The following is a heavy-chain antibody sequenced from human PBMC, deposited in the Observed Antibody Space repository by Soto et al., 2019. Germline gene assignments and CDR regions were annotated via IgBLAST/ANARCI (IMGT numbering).Heavy chain of an antibody. CDR2: LHHDGTT. CDR3: ATQTISYTWGA. J-gene: IGHJ6*02. D-gene: IGHD3-16*01. V-gene: IGHV4-4*02. CDR1: GGPITTNTW. Sequence: QVQLQESGPGLVKPSETLSLTCAVSGGPITTNTWWAWVRLPPGKGLEWIGELHHDGTTNYNPSLESRITMSLDKSNNHFSLKLPSATAADTAIYYCATQTISYTWGAWARGTTVTVSS.